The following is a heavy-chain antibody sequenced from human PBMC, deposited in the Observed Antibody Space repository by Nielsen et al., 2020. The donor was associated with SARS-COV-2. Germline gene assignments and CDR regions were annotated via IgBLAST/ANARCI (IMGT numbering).Heavy chain of an antibody. CDR1: GGTFTNYA. CDR2: IIPILGIA. J-gene: IGHJ4*02. V-gene: IGHV1-69*04. D-gene: IGHD6-19*01. CDR3: ARSLAISSGWYYDY. Sequence: SVKVSCKASGGTFTNYAFSWMRQAPGQGLEWMGRIIPILGIATYAQKFQGRVTITADTSTSTAFMEATSLISEDTAVYYCARSLAISSGWYYDYWGQGTLVTVSS.